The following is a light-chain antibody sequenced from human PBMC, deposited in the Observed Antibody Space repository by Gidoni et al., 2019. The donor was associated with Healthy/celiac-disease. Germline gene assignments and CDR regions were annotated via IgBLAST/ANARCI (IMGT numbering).Light chain of an antibody. Sequence: EIVMTQSPATLSVSPGERATLSCRASPSVNSNLAWYQQKPGQAPRLLIYGASTRATGIPARFSGSGSGTEFTLTISSLQSEDFAVYYCQQYNNWPPYTFXXXTKLEIK. V-gene: IGKV3-15*01. CDR2: GAS. CDR3: QQYNNWPPYT. CDR1: PSVNSN. J-gene: IGKJ2*01.